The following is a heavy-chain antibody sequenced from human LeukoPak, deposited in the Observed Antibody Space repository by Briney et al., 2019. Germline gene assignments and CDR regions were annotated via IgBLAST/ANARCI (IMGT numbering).Heavy chain of an antibody. Sequence: GASVKVSCKASGYTFTGYYMHWVRQAPGQGLEWMGWINPNSGGTNYAQKFQGRVTMTRDTSISTAYMELSRLRSDDTAVYYCARDLSGSRSYYNLDYWGQGTLVTVSS. CDR1: GYTFTGYY. J-gene: IGHJ4*02. V-gene: IGHV1-2*02. D-gene: IGHD3-10*01. CDR2: INPNSGGT. CDR3: ARDLSGSRSYYNLDY.